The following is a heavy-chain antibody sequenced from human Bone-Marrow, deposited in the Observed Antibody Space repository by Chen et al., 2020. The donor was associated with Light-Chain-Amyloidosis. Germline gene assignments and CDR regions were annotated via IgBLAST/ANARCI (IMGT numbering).Heavy chain of an antibody. D-gene: IGHD6-13*01. CDR1: GYTFTSYD. J-gene: IGHJ5*02. CDR3: ARGRPIAAAEDGIDP. V-gene: IGHV1-8*01. CDR2: MNPNSGNT. Sequence: QVQLVQSGAEEKKPGASVKVSCKASGYTFTSYDINWVRQATGQGLEWMGWMNPNSGNTGYAQKFQGRFTMTRNTSISTAYMELSSLRSEDTAVYYCARGRPIAAAEDGIDPWGQGTLVTVSS.